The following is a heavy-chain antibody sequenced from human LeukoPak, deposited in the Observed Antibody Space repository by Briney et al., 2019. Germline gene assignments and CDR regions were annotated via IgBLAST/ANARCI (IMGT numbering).Heavy chain of an antibody. CDR1: GASISSYY. J-gene: IGHJ5*02. Sequence: SETLSLTCTVSGASISSYYWGWIRQPPGKGLEWIGYIYYSGSTYYNPSLKSRVTVSVDTSKNQFSLKLSSVTAAGTAVYYCARVPTVRGVILFDPWGQGTLVTVSS. CDR3: ARVPTVRGVILFDP. D-gene: IGHD3-10*01. V-gene: IGHV4-30-4*08. CDR2: IYYSGST.